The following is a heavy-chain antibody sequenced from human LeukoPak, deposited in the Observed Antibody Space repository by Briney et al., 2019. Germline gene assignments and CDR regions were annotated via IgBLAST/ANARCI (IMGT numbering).Heavy chain of an antibody. CDR1: GYTFTTYY. Sequence: GASVKVSCKASGYTFTTYYMHWVRQAPGQGLEWMGIINPSSGSTSYAQKFQGRVTMTRVTSTSTVYMELSSLRSEDTAIYYCARVLGAHRYGSIDRWGQGTLVTVSS. D-gene: IGHD5-18*01. J-gene: IGHJ5*02. V-gene: IGHV1-46*01. CDR2: INPSSGST. CDR3: ARVLGAHRYGSIDR.